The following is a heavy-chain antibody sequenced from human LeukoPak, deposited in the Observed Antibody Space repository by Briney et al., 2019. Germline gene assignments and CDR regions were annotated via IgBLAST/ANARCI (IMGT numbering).Heavy chain of an antibody. CDR3: ARETVFGVVNCFDY. J-gene: IGHJ4*02. CDR1: GFTFSSYW. D-gene: IGHD3-3*01. V-gene: IGHV3-30-3*01. CDR2: ISYDGSNK. Sequence: GGSLRLSCAASGFTFSSYWMSWVRQAPGKGLEWVAVISYDGSNKYYADSVKGRFTISRDNSKNTLYLQMNSLRAEDTAVYYCARETVFGVVNCFDYWGQGTLVTVSS.